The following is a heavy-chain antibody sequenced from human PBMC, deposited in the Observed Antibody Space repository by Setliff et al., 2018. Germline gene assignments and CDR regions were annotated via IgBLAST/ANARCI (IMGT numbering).Heavy chain of an antibody. J-gene: IGHJ4*02. Sequence: GASVKVSCKGSGYRFIVYYIHWVRQTPGKGLEWMGRVDPKDGQAIYAKKFQGRFTITADTSIDTAYMELRSLTSDDTAVYFCARAPRLEWILPTFDYWGQGTPVTVSS. D-gene: IGHD3-3*01. V-gene: IGHV1-69-2*01. CDR3: ARAPRLEWILPTFDY. CDR1: GYRFIVYY. CDR2: VDPKDGQA.